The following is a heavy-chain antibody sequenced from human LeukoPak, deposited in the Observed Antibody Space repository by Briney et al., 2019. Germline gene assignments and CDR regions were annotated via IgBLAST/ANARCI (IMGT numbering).Heavy chain of an antibody. J-gene: IGHJ4*02. V-gene: IGHV4-34*01. CDR3: ARGRVRGSGSYMGY. CDR2: INHSGST. CDR1: GGTFSGYC. D-gene: IGHD3-10*01. Sequence: PSETLSLTCAVYGGTFSGYCWSWIRQPPGKGLEWIGEINHSGSTNYNPSLKSRVTISVDTSKNQFSLKLSSVTAADTAVYYCARGRVRGSGSYMGYWGQGTLVTVSS.